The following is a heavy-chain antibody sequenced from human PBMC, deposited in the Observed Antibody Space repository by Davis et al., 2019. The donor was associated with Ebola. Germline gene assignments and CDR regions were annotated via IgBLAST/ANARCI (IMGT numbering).Heavy chain of an antibody. CDR3: AQDRFTPYGRDDF. J-gene: IGHJ4*02. V-gene: IGHV1-18*04. Sequence: AASVKVSCKASGYSFTNYGISWVRQAPGQGLEWMGWSSAYNGNTNYAQKFQGRVTMTTDTSTSTAYMELRSLRSDDTAVYYCAQDRFTPYGRDDFWGQGTLVTVSS. D-gene: IGHD3-10*01. CDR2: SSAYNGNT. CDR1: GYSFTNYG.